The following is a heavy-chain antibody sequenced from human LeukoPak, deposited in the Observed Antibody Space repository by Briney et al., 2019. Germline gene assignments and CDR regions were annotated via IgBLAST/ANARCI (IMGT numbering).Heavy chain of an antibody. CDR3: ARINTVPHPWIDY. V-gene: IGHV5-51*01. CDR2: IYPGDSDT. D-gene: IGHD4-17*01. J-gene: IGHJ4*02. CDR1: GYTFISYW. Sequence: GESLKISCQGSGYTFISYWIGWVRQMPGKGLEWMGIIYPGDSDTRYSPSFQGQVTISADKSISTAYLQWSSLKASDTAMYYCARINTVPHPWIDYWGQGTLVTVSS.